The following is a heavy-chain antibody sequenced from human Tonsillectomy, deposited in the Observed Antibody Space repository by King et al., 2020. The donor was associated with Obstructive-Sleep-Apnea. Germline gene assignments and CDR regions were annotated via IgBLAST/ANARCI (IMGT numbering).Heavy chain of an antibody. CDR2: IYPGDSDT. J-gene: IGHJ4*02. CDR3: ARHLISGSSPRFDY. D-gene: IGHD3-10*01. Sequence: QLVQSGAEVKKPGESLKISCKGSGYSFATYWIGWVRQMHGKGLEWMGIIYPGDSDTRYSPSFQGPVTISADKSISTAFLQGSSLKASDTAMYYCARHLISGSSPRFDYWGQGTLVTVSS. CDR1: GYSFATYW. V-gene: IGHV5-51*01.